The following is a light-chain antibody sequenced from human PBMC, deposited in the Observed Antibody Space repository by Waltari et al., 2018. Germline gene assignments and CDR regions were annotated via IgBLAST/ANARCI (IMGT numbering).Light chain of an antibody. V-gene: IGKV3-15*01. CDR1: PNIGTS. Sequence: EIEMTQSPASLSVSPGETAILTCRASPNIGTSLSWFQLRPGRAPRHLIDGASTRATGIPARFSASGSGTEFSLTISSLQSDDFAVYYCLQYNNWPYTFGQGTRLEIK. J-gene: IGKJ2*01. CDR2: GAS. CDR3: LQYNNWPYT.